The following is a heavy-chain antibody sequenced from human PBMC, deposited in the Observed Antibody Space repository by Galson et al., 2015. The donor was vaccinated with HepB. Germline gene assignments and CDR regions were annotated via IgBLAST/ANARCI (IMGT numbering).Heavy chain of an antibody. D-gene: IGHD3-22*01. CDR3: AKDAPDSITMIVVVTQGLDY. CDR1: GFTFSSYG. J-gene: IGHJ4*02. V-gene: IGHV3-30*02. CDR2: IRYDGSNK. Sequence: SLRLSCAASGFTFSSYGMHWVRQAPGKGLEWVAFIRYDGSNKYYADSVKGRFTISRDNSKNTLYLQMNSLRAEDTAVYYCAKDAPDSITMIVVVTQGLDYWGQGTLVTVSS.